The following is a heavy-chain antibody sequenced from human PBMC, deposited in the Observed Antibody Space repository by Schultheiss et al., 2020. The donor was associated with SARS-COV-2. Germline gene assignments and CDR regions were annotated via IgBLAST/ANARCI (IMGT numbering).Heavy chain of an antibody. V-gene: IGHV4-39*02. Sequence: SETLSLICTVSGGSVSSSSNYWGWIRQPPGKGLEWIGSIYYSGTTYSNPSLKSRVTISVDTSKNHFSLKLTSVTAADTARYYCVRADSNYVYYYYYMDVWGKGTTVTVSS. CDR1: GGSVSSSSNY. CDR3: VRADSNYVYYYYYMDV. CDR2: IYYSGTT. D-gene: IGHD4-11*01. J-gene: IGHJ6*03.